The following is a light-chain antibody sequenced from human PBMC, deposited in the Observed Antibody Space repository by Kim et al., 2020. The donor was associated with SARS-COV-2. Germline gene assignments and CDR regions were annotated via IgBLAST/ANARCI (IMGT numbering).Light chain of an antibody. V-gene: IGLV2-8*01. Sequence: GQSVTISCTGTSSYVGCYTYVSWYQQHPGKAPKLMIYEVSKRPSGVPDRFSGSKSGNTASLTVSGLQAEDEADYYCSSYAGSNKGVFGGGTQLTVL. CDR2: EVS. CDR3: SSYAGSNKGV. CDR1: SSYVGCYTY. J-gene: IGLJ3*02.